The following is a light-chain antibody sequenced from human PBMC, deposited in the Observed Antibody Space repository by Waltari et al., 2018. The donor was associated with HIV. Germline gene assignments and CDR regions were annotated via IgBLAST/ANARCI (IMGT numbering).Light chain of an antibody. V-gene: IGKV3-15*01. J-gene: IGKJ1*01. CDR2: AAS. CDR3: QQYIEWPLT. CDR1: QSCSGN. Sequence: EIVMTQSPVTLSVSPGQRATLPCRASQSCSGNIAWYQQKPGQAPRRLIFAASTRATGVPARFSGSGFGTECTLSISDLQSEDFAIYHCQQYIEWPLTFGQGTKVEVK.